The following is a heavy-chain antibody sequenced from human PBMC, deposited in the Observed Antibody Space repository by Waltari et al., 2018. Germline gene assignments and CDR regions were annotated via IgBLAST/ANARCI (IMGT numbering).Heavy chain of an antibody. Sequence: QMQLQESGPGLVKPSEPLSLTSTVSGGSISSSTYSWGWIRQPPGKGLEWMVNIYYSGSTYYKPSLKSRLTISVDTSKNQFSLNLRSVTAADTAVYYCARLPISLGVGSVFDIWGQGTMVTVSS. CDR3: ARLPISLGVGSVFDI. J-gene: IGHJ3*02. D-gene: IGHD2-15*01. CDR1: GGSISSSTYS. V-gene: IGHV4-39*01. CDR2: IYYSGST.